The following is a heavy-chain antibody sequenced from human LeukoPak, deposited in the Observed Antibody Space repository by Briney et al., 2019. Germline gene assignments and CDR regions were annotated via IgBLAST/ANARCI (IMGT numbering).Heavy chain of an antibody. D-gene: IGHD5-24*01. CDR2: INWNGGST. CDR3: ARASMRMATAGLVDY. V-gene: IGHV3-20*04. CDR1: GFTFDDYG. J-gene: IGHJ4*02. Sequence: GGSLRLSCAASGFTFDDYGMSWVRQAPGKGLEWVSGINWNGGSTGYADSVKGRFTISRDNAKNSLYLQMNSLRAEDTALYYCARASMRMATAGLVDYWGQGTLVTVSS.